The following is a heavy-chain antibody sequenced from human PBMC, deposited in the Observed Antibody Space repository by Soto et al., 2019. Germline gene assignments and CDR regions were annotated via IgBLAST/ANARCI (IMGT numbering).Heavy chain of an antibody. CDR2: ISSDGSNK. CDR3: VGGYYFGDY. J-gene: IGHJ4*02. Sequence: QVQLVESGGGVVQPGRSLGLSCAASGFTFSSYGMHWVRQAPGKGLEWVAVISSDGSNKYYADSVKGRFTISRDNSKNTLYLQMNSLRAEDTAVYYCVGGYYFGDYWGQGTLVTVSS. CDR1: GFTFSSYG. D-gene: IGHD3-22*01. V-gene: IGHV3-30*03.